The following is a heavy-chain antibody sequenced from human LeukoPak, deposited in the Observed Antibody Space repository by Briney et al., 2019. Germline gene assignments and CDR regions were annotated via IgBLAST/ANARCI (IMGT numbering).Heavy chain of an antibody. CDR2: VDHTGST. J-gene: IGHJ6*03. Sequence: RHSETLSRTCSVSDDSITMYYWTWIRQPPGKGLEWIGYVDHTGSTNFNPSLNGRVSISRDTTNNLFSLRLRSVTAADTAVYFCARGRVSSSTWYSTYHYYFYMDVWGKGTTVTVSS. D-gene: IGHD1-1*01. CDR1: DDSITMYY. V-gene: IGHV4-59*01. CDR3: ARGRVSSSTWYSTYHYYFYMDV.